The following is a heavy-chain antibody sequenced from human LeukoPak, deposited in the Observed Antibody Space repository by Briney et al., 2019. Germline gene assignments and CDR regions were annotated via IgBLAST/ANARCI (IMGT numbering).Heavy chain of an antibody. CDR2: IGSSGGTI. CDR1: GFSFSTYA. Sequence: GGSLRLSCAASGFSFSTYAMNWVRQAPGKGLEWVAYIGSSGGTIYYADSMKGRFTISRDNAKNSLFLQMNSLRDEDTAVYFCARKLALWGQGTLVTVSS. J-gene: IGHJ4*02. V-gene: IGHV3-48*02. CDR3: ARKLAL.